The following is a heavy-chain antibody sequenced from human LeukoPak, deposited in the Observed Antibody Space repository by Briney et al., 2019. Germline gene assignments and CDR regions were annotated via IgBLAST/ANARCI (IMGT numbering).Heavy chain of an antibody. V-gene: IGHV1-8*01. CDR2: MNPKSGNT. CDR1: GYTFTSYD. CDR3: ARLNGGSCYFCTGDWFDP. Sequence: ASVKVSCKASGYTFTSYDINWVRQATGQGVEWMGGMNPKSGNTGYAQKFQGRVTMTRNTSISTAYMELSSLRSEDTAVYYCARLNGGSCYFCTGDWFDPWGQGTLVTVSS. D-gene: IGHD2-15*01. J-gene: IGHJ5*02.